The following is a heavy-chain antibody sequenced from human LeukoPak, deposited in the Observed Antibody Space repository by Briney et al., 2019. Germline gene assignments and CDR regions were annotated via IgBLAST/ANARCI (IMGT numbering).Heavy chain of an antibody. Sequence: GGSLRLSCAVSGFTFSNYAMSWVRQAPGEGLEWVSAMSGSGSSTWYADSVEGRLTISRDNSKNTLFLQMNSLRAEDTAVYYCAKDLYDSSGSRYDYWGQGTLVTVSS. CDR3: AKDLYDSSGSRYDY. V-gene: IGHV3-23*01. D-gene: IGHD3-22*01. J-gene: IGHJ4*02. CDR1: GFTFSNYA. CDR2: MSGSGSST.